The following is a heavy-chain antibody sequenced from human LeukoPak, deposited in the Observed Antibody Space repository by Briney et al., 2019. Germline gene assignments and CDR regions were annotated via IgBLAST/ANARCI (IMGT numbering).Heavy chain of an antibody. CDR1: GGSFSGYY. Sequence: SETLSLTCAVYGGSFSGYYWSWIRQPPGKGLEWIGEINHSGSTNYNPSLKSRVTISVDTSKNQFSLKLSSVTAADTAVCYCARFSYGDCYWGQGTLVTVSS. V-gene: IGHV4-34*01. J-gene: IGHJ4*02. CDR2: INHSGST. D-gene: IGHD5-18*01. CDR3: ARFSYGDCY.